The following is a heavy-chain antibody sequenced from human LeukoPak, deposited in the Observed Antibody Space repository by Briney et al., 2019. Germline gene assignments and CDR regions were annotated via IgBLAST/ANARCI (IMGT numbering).Heavy chain of an antibody. V-gene: IGHV3-33*01. CDR1: GFTFSSYG. CDR3: ARDDIAVAGNYAFDI. D-gene: IGHD6-19*01. J-gene: IGHJ3*02. CDR2: IWYDGSNK. Sequence: GGSLRLSCAASGFTFSSYGMHWVRQAPGKGLEWVAVIWYDGSNKYYADSVKGRFTISRDNSKNTLYLQMNSLRAEDTAVYYCARDDIAVAGNYAFDIWGQGTMVTVSS.